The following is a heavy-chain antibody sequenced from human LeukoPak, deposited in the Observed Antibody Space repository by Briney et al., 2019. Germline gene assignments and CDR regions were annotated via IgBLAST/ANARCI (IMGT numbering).Heavy chain of an antibody. J-gene: IGHJ5*02. D-gene: IGHD3-22*01. CDR2: INRSGST. CDR3: ARGSQARDYDSSGYLTWFDP. Sequence: SETLSLTCAVYGGSFSGYYWSWIRQPPGKGLEWIGEINRSGSTNYNPSLKSRVTISVDTSKNQFSLKLSSVTAADTAVYYCARGSQARDYDSSGYLTWFDPWGQGTLVTVSS. CDR1: GGSFSGYY. V-gene: IGHV4-34*01.